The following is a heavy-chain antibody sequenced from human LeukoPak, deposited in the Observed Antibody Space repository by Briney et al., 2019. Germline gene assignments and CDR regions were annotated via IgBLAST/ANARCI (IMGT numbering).Heavy chain of an antibody. V-gene: IGHV1-69*05. CDR1: GGTFSSYA. D-gene: IGHD5-18*01. J-gene: IGHJ4*02. CDR2: IIPIFGTA. Sequence: RASVKVSCKASGGTFSSYAISWVRQAPGQGLEWMGGIIPIFGTANYAQKFQGRVTITTDESTSTAYMELSSLRSEDTAVYYCGITAMGKRALGYWGQGTLVTVSS. CDR3: GITAMGKRALGY.